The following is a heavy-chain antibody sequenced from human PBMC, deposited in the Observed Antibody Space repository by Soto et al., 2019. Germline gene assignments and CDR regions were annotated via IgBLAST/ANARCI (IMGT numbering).Heavy chain of an antibody. D-gene: IGHD3-10*01. CDR2: IYYSGST. Sequence: QVQLQESGPGLVKPSQTLSLTCTVSGGSISSGGYYWSWIRQHPGKGLEWIGYIYYSGSTYYNPYLKSRVTISVDTSKNQFSLKLSSVTAADTAVYYCARHIWFGELSPIWYFDLWGRGTLVTVSS. J-gene: IGHJ2*01. CDR3: ARHIWFGELSPIWYFDL. CDR1: GGSISSGGYY. V-gene: IGHV4-31*03.